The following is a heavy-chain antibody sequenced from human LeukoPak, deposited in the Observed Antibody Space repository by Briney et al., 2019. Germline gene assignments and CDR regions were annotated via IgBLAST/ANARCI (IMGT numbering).Heavy chain of an antibody. J-gene: IGHJ6*02. CDR3: ARELREDSSGWFYYYYGMDV. V-gene: IGHV3-7*01. D-gene: IGHD6-19*01. CDR2: ILPDGSYK. Sequence: PGGSLRLSCAASGLTFSGSWMTWVRQPPGKGLEWVGNILPDGSYKHYVDSVKGRFTISRDNAKNSLYLQMNSLRAEDTAVYYCARELREDSSGWFYYYYGMDVWGQGTTVTVSS. CDR1: GLTFSGSW.